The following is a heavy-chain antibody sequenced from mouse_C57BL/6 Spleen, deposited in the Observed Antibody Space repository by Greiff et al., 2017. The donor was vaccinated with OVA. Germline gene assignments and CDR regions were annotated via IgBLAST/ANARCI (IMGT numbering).Heavy chain of an antibody. V-gene: IGHV1-20*01. D-gene: IGHD1-1*01. CDR1: GYSFTGYF. CDR3: AREDGSSSYYFDY. J-gene: IGHJ2*01. Sequence: EVQLQESGPELVKPGDSVKISCKASGYSFTGYFMNWVMQSHGKSLEWIGRINPYNGDTFYNQKFKGKATLTVDKSSSTAHMELRSLTSEDSAVYYCAREDGSSSYYFDYWGQGTTLTVSS. CDR2: INPYNGDT.